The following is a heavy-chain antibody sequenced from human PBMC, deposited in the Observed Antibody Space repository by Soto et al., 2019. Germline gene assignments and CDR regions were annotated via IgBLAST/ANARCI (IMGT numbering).Heavy chain of an antibody. J-gene: IGHJ4*02. V-gene: IGHV4-59*01. CDR3: ARYRREAVAGYTLDN. D-gene: IGHD6-13*01. Sequence: LSLTCTVSGGSISSNYWTWIRQPPGKGLEWIGYVYNSGSTNYNPSLKSRVTISEDTSRSQFSLKVNSMTAADTAVYYCARYRREAVAGYTLDNWGQGILVTVSS. CDR1: GGSISSNY. CDR2: VYNSGST.